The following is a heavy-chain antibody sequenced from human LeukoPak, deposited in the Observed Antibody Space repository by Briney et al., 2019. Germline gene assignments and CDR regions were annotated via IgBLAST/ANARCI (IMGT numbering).Heavy chain of an antibody. CDR2: ITGSSGST. J-gene: IGHJ2*01. Sequence: PGGSLRLSCAASGFTFSNYAMSWVRQAPGKGLEWVSAITGSSGSTYYADSVRGRFTISRDNSKNTLYLQMNSLRAEDTAVYYCAKKRSSGPGDFDLWGRGTLVTVFS. CDR3: AKKRSSGPGDFDL. V-gene: IGHV3-23*01. CDR1: GFTFSNYA. D-gene: IGHD6-19*01.